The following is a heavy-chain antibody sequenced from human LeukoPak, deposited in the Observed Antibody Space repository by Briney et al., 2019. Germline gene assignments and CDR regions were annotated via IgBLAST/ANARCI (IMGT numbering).Heavy chain of an antibody. CDR2: TSSSSSSTI. CDR1: GFTFSSYS. CDR3: ARTSMVRGAIGY. J-gene: IGHJ4*02. Sequence: GGSLRLSCAASGFTFSSYSMNWVRQAPGKGLEWVSYTSSSSSSTIYYADSVKGRFTISSDNAKNSLYLQMNSLRAEDTAVYYCARTSMVRGAIGYWGQGTLVTVSS. V-gene: IGHV3-48*04. D-gene: IGHD3-10*01.